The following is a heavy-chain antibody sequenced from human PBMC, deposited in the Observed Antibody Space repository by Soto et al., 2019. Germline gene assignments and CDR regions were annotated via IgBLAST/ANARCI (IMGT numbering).Heavy chain of an antibody. CDR2: ISAYNGNT. CDR3: ARDVGYDYIWGSYRSTFDY. V-gene: IGHV1-18*01. Sequence: QVQLVQSGAEVKKPGASVKVSCKASGCTLTSYGISWVRQAPGQGLEWMGWISAYNGNTNYAQKLQGRVTMITDTSTSTAYMELRSLRSDDTAVYYCARDVGYDYIWGSYRSTFDYWGQGTLVTVSS. D-gene: IGHD3-16*02. J-gene: IGHJ4*02. CDR1: GCTLTSYG.